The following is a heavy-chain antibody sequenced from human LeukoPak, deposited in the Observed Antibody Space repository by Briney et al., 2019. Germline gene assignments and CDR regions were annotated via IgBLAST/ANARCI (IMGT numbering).Heavy chain of an antibody. CDR1: GYTFTGYY. Sequence: ASVKVSCKASGYTFTGYYMHWVRQAPGQGLEWMGRINPNSGGTNYAQKLQGRVTMTTDTSTSTAYMELRSLRSDDTAVYYCARDRGADIVLMVYAPGWFDPWGQGTLVTVSS. D-gene: IGHD2-8*01. V-gene: IGHV1-2*06. CDR3: ARDRGADIVLMVYAPGWFDP. CDR2: INPNSGGT. J-gene: IGHJ5*02.